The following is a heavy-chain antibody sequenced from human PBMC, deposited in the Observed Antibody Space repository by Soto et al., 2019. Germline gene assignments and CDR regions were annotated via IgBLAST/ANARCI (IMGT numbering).Heavy chain of an antibody. Sequence: QVQLQESGPGLVKPSETLSLTCSISGASIRDKYWSWLRQSAEKGLEFIGRISNGGTTIYNPSLKIRVTMSLDTSMIHSSLKLTSVTAADTAVYYCATKGDYGGWFDPWGQGTLVTVSS. CDR2: ISNGGTT. V-gene: IGHV4-4*07. J-gene: IGHJ5*02. CDR3: ATKGDYGGWFDP. CDR1: GASIRDKY. D-gene: IGHD3-10*01.